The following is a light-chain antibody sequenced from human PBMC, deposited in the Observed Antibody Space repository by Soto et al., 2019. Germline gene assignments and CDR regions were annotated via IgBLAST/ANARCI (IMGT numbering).Light chain of an antibody. CDR1: QTISSNY. V-gene: IGKV3-20*01. CDR2: GAS. CDR3: QQYGNSSPIT. Sequence: EIVLTQSPGTLSLSPGERAILSCRASQTISSNYLAWYQQKPGQGPRLLIYGASSRATGIPDRFSGSGSGTDFTLTISRLEPEDFAVYYCQQYGNSSPITFGGGTKVEI. J-gene: IGKJ4*01.